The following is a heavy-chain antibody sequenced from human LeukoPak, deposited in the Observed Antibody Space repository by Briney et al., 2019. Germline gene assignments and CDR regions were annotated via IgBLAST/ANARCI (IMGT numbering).Heavy chain of an antibody. CDR1: GGSISSGDYY. CDR2: MYYSGST. CDR3: ARPYYYDSRIDP. V-gene: IGHV4-30-4*01. D-gene: IGHD3-22*01. Sequence: SETLSLTCSVSGGSISSGDYYWSWIRQPPGKGLEWIAYMYYSGSTYYNPSLKSRVTMSADTSKNQLSLKLSSVTAADTAVYYCARPYYYDSRIDPWGQGILVTVSS. J-gene: IGHJ5*02.